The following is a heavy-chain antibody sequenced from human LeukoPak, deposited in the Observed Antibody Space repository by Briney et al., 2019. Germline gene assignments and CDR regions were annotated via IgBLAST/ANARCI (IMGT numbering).Heavy chain of an antibody. V-gene: IGHV4-34*01. CDR3: ARAFYSSSWYHKEDFFDY. CDR1: GFTFSSYA. CDR2: INHSGST. Sequence: PGGSLRLSCAASGFTFSSYAMSWVRQAPGKGLEWIGEINHSGSTNYKPSLQSRVTISVDTSKNQFSLKLSSVTAADTAVYYCARAFYSSSWYHKEDFFDYWGQGTPVTVSS. D-gene: IGHD6-13*01. J-gene: IGHJ4*02.